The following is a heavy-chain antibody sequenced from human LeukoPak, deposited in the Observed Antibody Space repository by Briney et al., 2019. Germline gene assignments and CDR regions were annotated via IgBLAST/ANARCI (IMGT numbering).Heavy chain of an antibody. CDR2: IIPIFGTA. CDR3: ARDDHNWNYRDDAFAI. Sequence: SVKVSCKASGGTFSSYAISWVRQAPGEGLEWMGGIIPIFGTANYAQKFQGRVTITADESTSTAYMELSSLRSEDTAVYYCARDDHNWNYRDDAFAIWGQGTMVTVSS. CDR1: GGTFSSYA. J-gene: IGHJ3*02. V-gene: IGHV1-69*01. D-gene: IGHD1-7*01.